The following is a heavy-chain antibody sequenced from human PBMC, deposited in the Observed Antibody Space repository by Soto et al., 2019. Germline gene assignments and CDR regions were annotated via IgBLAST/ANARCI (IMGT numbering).Heavy chain of an antibody. V-gene: IGHV4-4*02. CDR3: ATRDSSRFY. D-gene: IGHD6-13*01. CDR1: GVSISSHDW. CDR2: SHQSGKT. J-gene: IGHJ4*02. Sequence: QVQLQESGPGLVKPSGTLSLTCAVSGVSISSHDWWTWVSQPPGKGLEWIGESHQSGKTNYNSSLESRVTISVDKSKNQFSLKLTSVTVADTAVYYCATRDSSRFYWGQGTLVTVSS.